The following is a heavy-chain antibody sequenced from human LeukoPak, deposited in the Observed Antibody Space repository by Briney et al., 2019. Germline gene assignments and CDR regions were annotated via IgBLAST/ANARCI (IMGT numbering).Heavy chain of an antibody. CDR1: GYTFTSYG. Sequence: ASVKVSCKASGYTFTSYGTSWVRQAPGQGLEWMGWISAYNGNTNYAQKLQGRVTMTTDTSTSTAYMELRSLRSDDTAVYYCARDRPDYYGSGSSYYFDYWGQGTLVTVSS. D-gene: IGHD3-10*01. CDR2: ISAYNGNT. J-gene: IGHJ4*02. V-gene: IGHV1-18*01. CDR3: ARDRPDYYGSGSSYYFDY.